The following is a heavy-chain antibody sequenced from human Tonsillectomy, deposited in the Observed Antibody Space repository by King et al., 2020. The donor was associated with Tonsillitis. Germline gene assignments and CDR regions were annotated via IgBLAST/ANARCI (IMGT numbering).Heavy chain of an antibody. Sequence: VQLQQWGAGLLKPSETLSLTCAVSGGSFSGYFWCWIRQPPGKGLEWVGDSGSTNYNPSLKSRVTISVDTSKNQLYLKLSFVTAEDAAVYYCSCGCSPRGDLGYWGQGTLVTVSS. D-gene: IGHD7-27*01. CDR1: GGSFSGYF. CDR3: SCGCSPRGDLGY. CDR2: SGST. V-gene: IGHV4-34*01. J-gene: IGHJ4*02.